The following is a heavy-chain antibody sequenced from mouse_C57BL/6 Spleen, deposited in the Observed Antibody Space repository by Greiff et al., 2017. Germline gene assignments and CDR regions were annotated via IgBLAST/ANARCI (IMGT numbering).Heavy chain of an antibody. J-gene: IGHJ2*01. CDR1: GFTFSDYG. Sequence: EVKLQESGGGLVKPGGSLKLSCAASGFTFSDYGMHWVRQAPEKGLEWVAYISSGSSTIYYADTVKGRFTISRDNAKNTLFLQMTSLRSEDTAMYYCARPGVDYFDYWGQGTTLTVSS. CDR3: ARPGVDYFDY. CDR2: ISSGSSTI. V-gene: IGHV5-17*01.